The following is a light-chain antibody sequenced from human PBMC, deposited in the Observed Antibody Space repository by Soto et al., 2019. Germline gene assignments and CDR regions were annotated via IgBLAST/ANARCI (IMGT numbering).Light chain of an antibody. CDR2: DAS. J-gene: IGKJ5*01. CDR1: QSVSSSY. Sequence: DSVLTQSPGTLSLSPGESATVSCRPSQSVSSSYLAWYQQKPGLAPRLLIYDASSRATGIPARFSGSGSGTDFTLTISRLEPEDFAVYYCQQYGSSRITFGQGTRLEIK. V-gene: IGKV3D-20*01. CDR3: QQYGSSRIT.